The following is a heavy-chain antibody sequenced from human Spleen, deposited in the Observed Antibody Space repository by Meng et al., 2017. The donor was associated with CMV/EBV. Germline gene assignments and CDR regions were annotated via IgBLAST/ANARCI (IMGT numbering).Heavy chain of an antibody. V-gene: IGHV3-21*01. Sequence: GESLKISCVASGFTISSYSIKWVRQAPGKGLEWVSSLTKIGSFKHYADSVEGRFTVSRDNAKNTLYLQMNSLRAEDTAVYYCAREMVRAYSVDYWGQGTLVTVSS. J-gene: IGHJ4*02. CDR1: GFTISSYS. CDR3: AREMVRAYSVDY. D-gene: IGHD3-10*01. CDR2: LTKIGSFK.